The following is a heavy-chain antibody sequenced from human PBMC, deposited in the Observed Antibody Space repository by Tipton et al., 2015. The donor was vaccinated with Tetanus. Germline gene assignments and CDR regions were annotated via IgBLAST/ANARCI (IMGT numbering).Heavy chain of an antibody. V-gene: IGHV4-30-4*01. CDR1: GNSITNGGYY. J-gene: IGHJ5*02. D-gene: IGHD2-15*01. CDR3: ALRSSGETSAWFGP. CDR2: IPHNANP. Sequence: TLSLTCIVFGNSITNGGYYWNWLRQSPGKGLQWIGYIPHNANPYTNPSPKGRITMSLHTSKNQVYLEMSSVTAADMAVYYWALRSSGETSAWFGPWGQGSLVAVSS.